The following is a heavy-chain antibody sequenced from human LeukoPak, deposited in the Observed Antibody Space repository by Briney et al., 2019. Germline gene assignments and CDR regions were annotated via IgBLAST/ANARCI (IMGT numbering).Heavy chain of an antibody. J-gene: IGHJ6*03. CDR3: ARHAADYYYMDV. V-gene: IGHV4-4*09. Sequence: PSETLPLTCTVSGDSIRNYYWSWIRQPPGKGLEWIAFIHTSGDTNYNPSLKTRATISVDMSKNQFSLRLGSVTAADTAVYYCARHAADYYYMDVWGQGTTVTVSS. CDR2: IHTSGDT. D-gene: IGHD6-25*01. CDR1: GDSIRNYY.